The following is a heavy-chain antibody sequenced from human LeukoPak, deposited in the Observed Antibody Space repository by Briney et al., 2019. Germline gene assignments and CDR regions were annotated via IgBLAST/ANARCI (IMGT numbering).Heavy chain of an antibody. J-gene: IGHJ6*02. V-gene: IGHV1-69*13. CDR2: IIPIFGTA. D-gene: IGHD2-8*01. Sequence: SVKVSCKAAGGTFSSYAISWVRQAPGQGLEWMGGIIPIFGTANYAQKFQGRVTITADESTSTAYMELSSLRSEDTAVYYCARSEAPALIYGMDVWGQGTTVTVSS. CDR1: GGTFSSYA. CDR3: ARSEAPALIYGMDV.